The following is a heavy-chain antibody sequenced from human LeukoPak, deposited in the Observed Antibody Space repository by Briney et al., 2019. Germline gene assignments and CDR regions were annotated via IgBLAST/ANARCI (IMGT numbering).Heavy chain of an antibody. J-gene: IGHJ4*02. D-gene: IGHD3-10*01. V-gene: IGHV3-23*01. CDR2: ISGSGGST. CDR3: AKDLTRGNFGYYFDY. CDR1: GFTFSSYA. Sequence: GGSLRLSCAASGFTFSSYAMSWVRQAPGKGLEWVSVISGSGGSTYYADSVKGRFTISRDSSKNTLYLQMNSLRAEDTAVYFCAKDLTRGNFGYYFDYWGEGTLVTVSS.